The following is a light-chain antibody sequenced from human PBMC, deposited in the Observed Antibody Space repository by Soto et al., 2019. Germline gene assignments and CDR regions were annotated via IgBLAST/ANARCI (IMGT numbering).Light chain of an antibody. J-gene: IGLJ2*01. CDR2: STT. V-gene: IGLV7-43*01. CDR3: LLYYGAAVV. CDR1: TGPVTSDSY. Sequence: QAVATQEPSLTVSPGGTVTLTCASSTGPVTSDSYPNWFQQKPGQAPRALLYSTTKKHAWTPARFSGSLLGGKAALTLSGLQPEDDAEYYCLLYYGAAVVFGGGTKVTVL.